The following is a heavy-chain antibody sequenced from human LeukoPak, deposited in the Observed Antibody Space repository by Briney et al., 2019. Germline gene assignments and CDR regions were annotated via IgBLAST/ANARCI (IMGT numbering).Heavy chain of an antibody. CDR1: GFTFSSYA. D-gene: IGHD5/OR15-5a*01. CDR3: AKGGLPYFDC. V-gene: IGHV3-23*01. CDR2: ISGSGGST. Sequence: GGSLRLSCAASGFTFSSYAMSWVRQAPGKGLEWVSLISGSGGSTYYADSVKGRFTISRDNSKNTLYLQMNSQRAEDTALYYCAKGGLPYFDCWGQGTLVTVSS. J-gene: IGHJ4*02.